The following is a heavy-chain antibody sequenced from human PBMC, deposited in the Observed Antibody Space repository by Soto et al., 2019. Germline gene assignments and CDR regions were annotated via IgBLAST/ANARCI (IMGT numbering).Heavy chain of an antibody. CDR3: AKVPVIAVDYYFDY. Sequence: GGSLRLSCATSGFTFSSYAMSWVRQAPGKGLEWVSAISGSGGSTYYADSVKGRFTISRDNSKNTLYLQMNSLRAEDTAVYYCAKVPVIAVDYYFDYWGQGTLVTVSS. D-gene: IGHD6-19*01. V-gene: IGHV3-23*01. CDR2: ISGSGGST. CDR1: GFTFSSYA. J-gene: IGHJ4*02.